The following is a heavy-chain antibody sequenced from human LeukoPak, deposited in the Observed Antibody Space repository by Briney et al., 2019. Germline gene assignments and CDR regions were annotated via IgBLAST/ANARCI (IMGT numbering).Heavy chain of an antibody. CDR1: GGSISSYY. CDR2: IYTSGST. J-gene: IGHJ3*02. Sequence: SETLSLTCTVSGGSISSYYWSWIRQPAGKGLEWIGRIYTSGSTNYNPSLKSRVTMSVDTSKNQFSLKLSSVTAADTAVYYCAKGTSSLNYDAFDIWGQGTLVTVSS. V-gene: IGHV4-4*07. D-gene: IGHD6-19*01. CDR3: AKGTSSLNYDAFDI.